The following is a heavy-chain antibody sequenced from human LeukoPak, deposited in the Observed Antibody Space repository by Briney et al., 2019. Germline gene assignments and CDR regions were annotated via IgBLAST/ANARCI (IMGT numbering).Heavy chain of an antibody. CDR3: AKAGSYDSSGYYYDY. D-gene: IGHD3-22*01. Sequence: GGSLRLSCAASGFTFSSYAMSWVRQAPGKGLEWVSAISGSGGSTYYADPVKGRFTISRDNSKNTLYLQMNSLRAEDTAVYYCAKAGSYDSSGYYYDYWGQGALVTVSS. CDR1: GFTFSSYA. CDR2: ISGSGGST. V-gene: IGHV3-23*01. J-gene: IGHJ4*02.